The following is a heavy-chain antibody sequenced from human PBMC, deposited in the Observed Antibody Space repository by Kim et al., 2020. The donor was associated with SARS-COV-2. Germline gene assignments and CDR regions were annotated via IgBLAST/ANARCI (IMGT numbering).Heavy chain of an antibody. CDR3: AKAPNAYSSGAEY. J-gene: IGHJ4*02. V-gene: IGHV3-23*01. CDR2: ISGSGVST. D-gene: IGHD3-22*01. Sequence: GGSLRLSCAASGFTFSSYAMSWVRQAPGKGLEWVSAISGSGVSTYYGDSVKGRFTISRDNSKNTLFLQMNSLRAEDTALYYCAKAPNAYSSGAEYWGQGTLVTVSS. CDR1: GFTFSSYA.